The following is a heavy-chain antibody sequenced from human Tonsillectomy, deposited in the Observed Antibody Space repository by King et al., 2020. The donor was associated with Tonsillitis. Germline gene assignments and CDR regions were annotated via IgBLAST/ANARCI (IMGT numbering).Heavy chain of an antibody. D-gene: IGHD3-10*01. J-gene: IGHJ6*02. Sequence: VQLVESGGGLVQPGGSLRLSCAASGFVFSSYAMTWVRQAPGKGLEWVSAISGSGGRTYYPDSVKGRFTISRDNSKKTLYLQMNSLRGEDTAVYYCAKEVGAAERYETKNGMDVWGQGTTVTVSS. CDR2: ISGSGGRT. V-gene: IGHV3-23*04. CDR1: GFVFSSYA. CDR3: AKEVGAAERYETKNGMDV.